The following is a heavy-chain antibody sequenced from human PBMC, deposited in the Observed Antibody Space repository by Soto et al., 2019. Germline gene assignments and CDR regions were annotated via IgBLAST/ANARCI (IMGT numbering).Heavy chain of an antibody. CDR3: ARGNHRWLQLWYFDL. CDR1: GGTFSSYT. J-gene: IGHJ2*01. Sequence: SVKVSCKASGGTFSSYTISWVRQAPGQGLEWMGGIIPIFGTANYAQKFQGKVTITADESTSTAYMELSSLRSEDTAVYYCARGNHRWLQLWYFDLWGRGTLVTVSS. V-gene: IGHV1-69*13. CDR2: IIPIFGTA. D-gene: IGHD5-12*01.